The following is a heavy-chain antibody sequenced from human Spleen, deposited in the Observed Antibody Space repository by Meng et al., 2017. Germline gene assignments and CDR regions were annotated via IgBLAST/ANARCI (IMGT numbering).Heavy chain of an antibody. J-gene: IGHJ4*02. V-gene: IGHV3-7*01. D-gene: IGHD3-10*01. CDR2: INQDGSEK. CDR3: ASSYGSGTYRVAYFDY. Sequence: GESLKISCSASGFTFSGYWMNWVRQAPGKGLEWVANINQDGSEKYFVDSVKGRVAIFRDNAKNSLYLQMNSLRAEDTAVYYCASSYGSGTYRVAYFDYCGQAILV. CDR1: GFTFSGYW.